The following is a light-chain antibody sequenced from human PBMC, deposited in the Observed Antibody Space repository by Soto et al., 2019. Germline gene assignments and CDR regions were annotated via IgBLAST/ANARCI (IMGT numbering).Light chain of an antibody. CDR3: QQYGGGPWT. CDR1: QSVPNNY. V-gene: IGKV3-20*01. Sequence: IVFTQSPDTLSLSPGERATISCRASQSVPNNYLAWYLQKPGQAPKVLIYAAYNRATGIPDRFSGSGSGTDFTLTIRRLEPEDFAVFYCQQYGGGPWTFGQGTKVDIK. J-gene: IGKJ1*01. CDR2: AAY.